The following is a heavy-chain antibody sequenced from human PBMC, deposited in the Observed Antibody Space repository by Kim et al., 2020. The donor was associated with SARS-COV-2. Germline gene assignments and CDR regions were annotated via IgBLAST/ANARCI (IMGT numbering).Heavy chain of an antibody. D-gene: IGHD6-19*01. CDR3: VRVTGGSGWYLDC. J-gene: IGHJ4*02. Sequence: SETLSLTCTVSGGSISTYYWNWVRQPPGKGLEWIGYISYDGSTKYNPSLKSRVTVSVDTSKNQFSLKLSSVTAADTAVYYCVRVTGGSGWYLDCWGQGT. CDR1: GGSISTYY. CDR2: ISYDGST. V-gene: IGHV4-59*01.